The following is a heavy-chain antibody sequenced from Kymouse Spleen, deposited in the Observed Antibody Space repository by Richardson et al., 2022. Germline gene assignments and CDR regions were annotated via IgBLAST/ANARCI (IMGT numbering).Heavy chain of an antibody. V-gene: IGHV3-30*18. CDR1: GFTFSSYG. J-gene: IGHJ6*02. Sequence: QVQLVESGGGVVQPGRSLRLSCAASGFTFSSYGMHWVRQAPGKGLEWVAVISYDGSNKYYADSVKGRFTISRDNSKNTLYLQMNSLRAEDTAVYYCAKDMVRGVPHYYYYGMDVWGQGTTVTVSS. CDR3: AKDMVRGVPHYYYYGMDV. CDR2: ISYDGSNK. D-gene: IGHD3-10*01.